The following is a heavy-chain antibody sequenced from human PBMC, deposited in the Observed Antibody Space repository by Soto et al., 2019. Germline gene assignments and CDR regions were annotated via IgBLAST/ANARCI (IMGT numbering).Heavy chain of an antibody. J-gene: IGHJ5*02. V-gene: IGHV1-69*06. Sequence: SVKVSCKASEDTLRSYAISWVRQAPGQGLEWMGGIIPFSGTANYAQKFQGRVTITADKSTSTAYMELSSLRSEDTAVYYCVREGYYDSSGYYPGWFDPWGQGTLVTVSS. D-gene: IGHD3-22*01. CDR3: VREGYYDSSGYYPGWFDP. CDR1: EDTLRSYA. CDR2: IIPFSGTA.